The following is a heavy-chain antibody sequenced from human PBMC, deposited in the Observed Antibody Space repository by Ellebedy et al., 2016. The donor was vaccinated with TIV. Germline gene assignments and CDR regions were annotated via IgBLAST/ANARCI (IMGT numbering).Heavy chain of an antibody. Sequence: AASVKVSCKASTTSALNWVRQAPGQGLAWMAWISPYNGHTDYAQNFQGRVTVTFDTSTATAYMELRGLRSDDTAIYYCARRLDGSNPDAFHVWGQGTKVTVSS. CDR2: ISPYNGHT. J-gene: IGHJ3*01. D-gene: IGHD3-16*01. CDR1: TTSA. CDR3: ARRLDGSNPDAFHV. V-gene: IGHV1-18*01.